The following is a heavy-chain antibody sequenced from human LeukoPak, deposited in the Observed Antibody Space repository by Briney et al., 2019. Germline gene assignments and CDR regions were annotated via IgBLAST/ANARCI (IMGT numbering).Heavy chain of an antibody. D-gene: IGHD1-26*01. CDR3: ARAVGLSTGGRPYYFDY. Sequence: SQTLSLTCAVSGGSISSGSYYWNWIRQPAGTGLEWIGRMYSSGTTNYNPSLKSRVTISIDTSKNQFSLNLSSVTAADTAMYYCARAVGLSTGGRPYYFDYWGQGTLVTVSS. CDR2: MYSSGTT. J-gene: IGHJ4*02. V-gene: IGHV4-61*02. CDR1: GGSISSGSYY.